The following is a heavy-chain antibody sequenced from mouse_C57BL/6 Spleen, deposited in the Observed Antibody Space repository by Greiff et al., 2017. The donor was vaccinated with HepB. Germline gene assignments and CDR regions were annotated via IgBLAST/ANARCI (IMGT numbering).Heavy chain of an antibody. CDR1: GYAFSSSW. Sequence: VQLQQSGPELVKPGASVKISCKASGYAFSSSWMNWVKQRPGKGLEWIGRIYPGDGDTNYNGKFKGKATLTADKSSSTAYMQLSSLTSEDSAVYFCAPSSYEGFAYWGQGTLVTVSA. J-gene: IGHJ3*01. D-gene: IGHD1-1*01. CDR3: APSSYEGFAY. V-gene: IGHV1-82*01. CDR2: IYPGDGDT.